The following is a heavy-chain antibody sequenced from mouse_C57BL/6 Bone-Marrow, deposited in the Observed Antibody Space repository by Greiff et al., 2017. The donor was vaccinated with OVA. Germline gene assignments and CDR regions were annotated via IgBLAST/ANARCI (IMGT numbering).Heavy chain of an antibody. CDR1: GYTFTSYW. D-gene: IGHD3-1*01. J-gene: IGHJ4*01. Sequence: QVQLQQPGAELVKPGASVKLSCKASGYTFTSYWMHWVKQRPGQGLEWIGMIHPNSGSTNYNEKFKSKATLTVDKSSRTAYMQLSSLTSEDSAVYYCASFFTARATSGVYYSMDYWGQGTSVTVSS. CDR3: ASFFTARATSGVYYSMDY. CDR2: IHPNSGST. V-gene: IGHV1-64*01.